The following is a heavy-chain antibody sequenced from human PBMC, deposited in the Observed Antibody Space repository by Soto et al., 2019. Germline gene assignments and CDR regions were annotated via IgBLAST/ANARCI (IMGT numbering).Heavy chain of an antibody. Sequence: QVHLIQSGAEVKKPGSSAKVSCKAAGGTFNTYTLIWVRQAPGHGLEWMGRIIPMVTVTNSAQKFQGRLTLTADKSTGTAFMELTSLSSDDTAVYYCSIGSWSAETFDVWGQGTMVTVSS. J-gene: IGHJ3*01. D-gene: IGHD2-2*01. CDR2: IIPMVTVT. V-gene: IGHV1-69*02. CDR1: GGTFNTYT. CDR3: SIGSWSAETFDV.